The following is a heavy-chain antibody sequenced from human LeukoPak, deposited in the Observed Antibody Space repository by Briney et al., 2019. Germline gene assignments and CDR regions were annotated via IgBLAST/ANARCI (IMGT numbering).Heavy chain of an antibody. CDR2: IFHSAST. V-gene: IGHV4-4*02. J-gene: IGHJ5*02. Sequence: PSETLSLTCAVSGGSLSNSNWWSGVRQPPGKGLEWIGEIFHSASTNYNPSLKSRVSISVDKSKNQFSLKVSSVTAADTAVYYCARDKYGSGTGFDLWGQGTLVTV. CDR3: ARDKYGSGTGFDL. D-gene: IGHD3-10*01. CDR1: GGSLSNSNW.